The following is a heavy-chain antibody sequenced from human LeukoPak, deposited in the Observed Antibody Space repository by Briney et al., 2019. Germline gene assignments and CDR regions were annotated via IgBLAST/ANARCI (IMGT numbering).Heavy chain of an antibody. CDR2: IYYSGST. CDR1: GGSISSYY. J-gene: IGHJ4*02. V-gene: IGHV4-59*08. CDR3: ASGHYDSSGYYNHNY. D-gene: IGHD3-22*01. Sequence: SETLSLTCTVSGGSISSYYWSWIRQPPGKGLEWIGYIYYSGSTNYNPSLKSRVTISVDTSKNQFSLKLSSVTAADTAVYYCASGHYDSSGYYNHNYWGQGTLVTVSS.